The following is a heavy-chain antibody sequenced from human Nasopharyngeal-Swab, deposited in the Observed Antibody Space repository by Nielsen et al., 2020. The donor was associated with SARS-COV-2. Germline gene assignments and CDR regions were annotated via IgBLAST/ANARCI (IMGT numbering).Heavy chain of an antibody. Sequence: SETLSLTCTVSGGSISSYYWSWIRQPPGKGLEWIGYIYYSGSTNHNPSLKSRVTISVDTSKNQFSLKLSSVTAADTAVYYCARHTVATPISHYFDYWGQGTLVTVSS. CDR1: GGSISSYY. D-gene: IGHD4-17*01. CDR3: ARHTVATPISHYFDY. J-gene: IGHJ4*02. V-gene: IGHV4-59*08. CDR2: IYYSGST.